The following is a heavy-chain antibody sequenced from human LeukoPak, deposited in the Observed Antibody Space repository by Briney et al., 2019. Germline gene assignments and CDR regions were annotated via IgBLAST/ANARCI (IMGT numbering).Heavy chain of an antibody. Sequence: PGGSLRLSCAASGFTFGTYSMSWARLAPGKGLEWVSTISGNGGKTYYADSVKGRFTISRDNSKNTLYLQMSSLKAEDTAVYYCAKDDSFDVVTATDYWGQGTLVTVSS. D-gene: IGHD2-21*02. CDR2: ISGNGGKT. CDR1: GFTFGTYS. V-gene: IGHV3-23*01. CDR3: AKDDSFDVVTATDY. J-gene: IGHJ4*02.